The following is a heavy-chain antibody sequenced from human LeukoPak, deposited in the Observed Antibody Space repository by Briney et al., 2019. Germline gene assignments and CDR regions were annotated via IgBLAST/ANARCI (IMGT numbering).Heavy chain of an antibody. D-gene: IGHD4-17*01. CDR3: ARVLGVTRGHTFDI. CDR1: GASINSGGFF. V-gene: IGHV4-31*03. CDR2: IYYSGYT. Sequence: PSETLSLTCTVSGASINSGGFFWSWIRQHPGKGLEWIGHIYYSGYTYYNPSLTSRLAISLDTSKTQFSLRLSSVTAADTALYYYARVLGVTRGHTFDIWGKGIMVTASS. J-gene: IGHJ3*02.